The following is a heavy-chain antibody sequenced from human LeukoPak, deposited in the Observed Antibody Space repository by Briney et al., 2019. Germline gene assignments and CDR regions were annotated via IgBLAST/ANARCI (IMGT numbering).Heavy chain of an antibody. CDR1: GVSISSSSYY. CDR2: IYYSGST. Sequence: PSETLSLTCTVSGVSISSSSYYWGWIRQPPGKGLEWIGSIYYSGSTYYNPSLKSRVTISVDTSKNQFSLKLSSVTAADTAVYYCARDPQPTYITMIVVDSFDYWGQGTLVTVSS. J-gene: IGHJ4*02. V-gene: IGHV4-39*07. D-gene: IGHD3-22*01. CDR3: ARDPQPTYITMIVVDSFDY.